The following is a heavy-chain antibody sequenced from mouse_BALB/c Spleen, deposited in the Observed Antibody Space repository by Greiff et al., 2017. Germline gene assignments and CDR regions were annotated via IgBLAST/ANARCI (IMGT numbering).Heavy chain of an antibody. J-gene: IGHJ1*01. Sequence: QVQLKQSAAELARPGASVKMSCKASGYTFTSYTMHWVKQRPGQGLEWIGYINPSSGYTEYNQKFKDKTTLTADKSSSTAYMQLSSLTSEDSAVYYWERGTVHWYFDVWGAGTTVTVSS. V-gene: IGHV1-4*02. CDR2: INPSSGYT. CDR3: ERGTVHWYFDV. D-gene: IGHD1-1*01. CDR1: GYTFTSYT.